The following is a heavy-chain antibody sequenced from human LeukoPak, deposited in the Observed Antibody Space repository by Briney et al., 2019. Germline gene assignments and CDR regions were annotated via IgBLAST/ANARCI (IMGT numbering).Heavy chain of an antibody. V-gene: IGHV4-38-2*02. CDR1: GYSISSGYY. CDR2: IYHSGST. D-gene: IGHD3-16*01. J-gene: IGHJ4*02. Sequence: SETLSLTCTVSGYSISSGYYWGWIRQPPGKGLEWIGSIYHSGSTYYNPSLKSRVTISVDTSKNQFSLKLSSVTAADTAVYYCARDVGDYDFDYWGQGTLVTVSS. CDR3: ARDVGDYDFDY.